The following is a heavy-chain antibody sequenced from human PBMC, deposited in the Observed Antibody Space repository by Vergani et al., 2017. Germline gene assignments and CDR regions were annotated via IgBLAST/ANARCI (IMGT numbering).Heavy chain of an antibody. J-gene: IGHJ3*02. Sequence: QITLKESGPTLVKPTQTLTLTCTFSGFSLSTSGVGVGWIRQPPGKALEWLAPIYWDDGKRYSPSLKSRLTITKDTSKNQVVLTMTSMDPVDTATYYCAHRVRANYCSGCSCYHEPRNDAFDMGGEGRMVTVSS. V-gene: IGHV2-5*02. CDR2: IYWDDGK. CDR1: GFSLSTSGVG. D-gene: IGHD2-15*01. CDR3: AHRVRANYCSGCSCYHEPRNDAFDM.